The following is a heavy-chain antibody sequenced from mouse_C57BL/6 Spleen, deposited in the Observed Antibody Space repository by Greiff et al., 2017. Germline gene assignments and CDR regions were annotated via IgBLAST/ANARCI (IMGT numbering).Heavy chain of an antibody. J-gene: IGHJ2*01. CDR3: ASNWDGY. CDR2: IVPEAGDT. Sequence: EVQLQQSGAELVKPGASVKLSCTASGFNINDSYMHWVKQRPEQGLEWIGRIVPEAGDTKYAPKFPGKATITADTSSNTAYLQLSSLTSEDTAVYYCASNWDGYWGQGTTLTVSS. D-gene: IGHD4-1*01. V-gene: IGHV14-2*01. CDR1: GFNINDSY.